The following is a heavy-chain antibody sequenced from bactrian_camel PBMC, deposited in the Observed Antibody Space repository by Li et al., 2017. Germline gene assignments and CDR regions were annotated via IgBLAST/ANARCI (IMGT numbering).Heavy chain of an antibody. J-gene: IGHJ4*01. CDR3: ATRGDFFCGPTIAHTGTMEY. CDR2: IDTNGIT. D-gene: IGHD4*01. Sequence: HVQLVESGGGSVQAGGSLSLSCATNRYTYRTYPMGWFRQAPGEEREGVAAIDTNGITSCADSVKGRFTISQDKAKNTAFLQMNSLHPEDTATYYCATRGDFFCGPTIAHTGTMEYWGQGTQVTVS. CDR1: RYTYRTYP. V-gene: IGHV3S53*01.